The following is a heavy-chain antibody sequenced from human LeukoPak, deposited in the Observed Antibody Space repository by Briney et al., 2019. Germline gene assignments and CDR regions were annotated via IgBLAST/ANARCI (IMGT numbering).Heavy chain of an antibody. CDR1: GGTFSSYA. CDR2: IIPIFGTA. D-gene: IGHD2-15*01. V-gene: IGHV1-69*13. J-gene: IGHJ4*02. CDR3: ARDILVGRSYYFDY. Sequence: GASVKVSCKASGGTFSSYAISWVRQAPGQGLEWMGGIIPIFGTANYAQKFQGRVTITADESTSTAYMELSSLRSEDTAVYYCARDILVGRSYYFDYWGQGTLVTVSS.